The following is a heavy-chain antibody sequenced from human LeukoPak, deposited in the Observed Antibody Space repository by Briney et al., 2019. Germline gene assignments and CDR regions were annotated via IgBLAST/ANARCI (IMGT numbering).Heavy chain of an antibody. CDR1: GFSLSTSGVG. Sequence: SGPTLVKPTQTLTLTCTFSGFSLSTSGVGVGWIRQPPGKALEWLALIYWNDDKRYSPSLKSRLTITKDSSKNQVVLTMTNMDPVDTATYYCAHRFGVVFFDYWGQGTLVTVSS. CDR3: AHRFGVVFFDY. V-gene: IGHV2-5*01. CDR2: IYWNDDK. D-gene: IGHD3-3*01. J-gene: IGHJ4*02.